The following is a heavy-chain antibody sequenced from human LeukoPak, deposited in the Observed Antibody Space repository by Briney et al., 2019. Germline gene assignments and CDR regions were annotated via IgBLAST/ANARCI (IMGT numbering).Heavy chain of an antibody. Sequence: KPSETLSLTCRVSGGSINNFYWSWIRQPPGKGLEWIGYIYYSGSTKYNPSLKSRVTISVDTSKNPFSLKLSSVTAADTAVYYCAREGGGTYYEILTGYYPPGGMDVWGQGTTVTVSS. CDR2: IYYSGST. CDR3: AREGGGTYYEILTGYYPPGGMDV. CDR1: GGSINNFY. V-gene: IGHV4-59*01. D-gene: IGHD3-9*01. J-gene: IGHJ6*02.